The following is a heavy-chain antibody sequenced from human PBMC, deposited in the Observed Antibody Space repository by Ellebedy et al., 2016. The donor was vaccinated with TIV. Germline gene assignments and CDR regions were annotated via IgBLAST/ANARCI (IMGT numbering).Heavy chain of an antibody. CDR2: ISSDGSST. CDR3: ARWDFDSFNAFDI. J-gene: IGHJ3*02. V-gene: IGHV3-74*01. CDR1: GFAFSSNW. D-gene: IGHD3-9*01. Sequence: PGGSLRLSRGASGFAFSSNWMYWVRQVPGKGLVWVSRISSDGSSTRYADSVKGRFTISRDNAKNTLYLEMNSLRAEDTAVYYCARWDFDSFNAFDIWGQGTMVTVSS.